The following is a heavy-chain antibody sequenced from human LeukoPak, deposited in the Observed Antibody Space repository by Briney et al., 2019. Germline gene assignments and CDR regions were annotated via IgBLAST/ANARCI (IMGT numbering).Heavy chain of an antibody. CDR3: ARDSGCSWRYYYGIDL. J-gene: IGHJ6*02. D-gene: IGHD6-19*01. CDR1: GFTFDDYA. Sequence: GGSLRLSCAASGFTFDDYAMHWVRQAPGKGREWVSGISWNSGSIGYADSVKGRFTISRDNSKNSLYLQMNNLRAEDTAVSYCARDSGCSWRYYYGIDLWGQGTTVTVFS. CDR2: ISWNSGSI. V-gene: IGHV3-9*01.